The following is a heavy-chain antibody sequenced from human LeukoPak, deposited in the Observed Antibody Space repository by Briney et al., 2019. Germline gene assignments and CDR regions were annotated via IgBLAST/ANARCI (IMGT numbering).Heavy chain of an antibody. J-gene: IGHJ4*02. V-gene: IGHV4-34*01. CDR1: GGSFSGYY. CDR2: INHSGST. D-gene: IGHD3-9*01. Sequence: PSETLSLTCAVYGGSFSGYYWSWIRQPPGKGLEWIGEINHSGSTNYNPSLKSRVAISVGTSKNQFSLKLISVTAADTAVYYCASGFYYDILTGDYYFDYWGQGTLVTVSS. CDR3: ASGFYYDILTGDYYFDY.